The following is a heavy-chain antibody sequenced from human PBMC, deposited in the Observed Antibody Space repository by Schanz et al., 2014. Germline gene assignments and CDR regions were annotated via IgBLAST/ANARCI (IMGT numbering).Heavy chain of an antibody. V-gene: IGHV3-66*01. CDR2: VHPGGST. CDR3: AKGRFGELSAFDI. D-gene: IGHD3-10*01. CDR1: GFIVRSNY. Sequence: VQLVESGGGVVQPGRSLRLSCAVSGFIVRSNYMTWVRQAPGKGLEWVSFVHPGGSTYYPDSVKGRFTISRDNSKNTLYLQMNSLRAEDTAVYYCAKGRFGELSAFDIWGQGTMVTVSS. J-gene: IGHJ3*02.